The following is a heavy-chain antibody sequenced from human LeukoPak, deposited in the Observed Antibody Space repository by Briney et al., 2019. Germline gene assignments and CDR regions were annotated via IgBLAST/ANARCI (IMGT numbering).Heavy chain of an antibody. D-gene: IGHD3-10*01. J-gene: IGHJ6*02. CDR1: GYTFTSYG. CDR2: ISTYNGNT. CDR3: ARGEGKWFGELFGLYYGMDV. Sequence: ASVKVSCKASGYTFTSYGISWVRQAPGQGLEWMGWISTYNGNTKYAQKVQGRVTMTTDTSMSTAYMELRSLRSDDTAVYYCARGEGKWFGELFGLYYGMDVWGQGTTVIVSS. V-gene: IGHV1-18*01.